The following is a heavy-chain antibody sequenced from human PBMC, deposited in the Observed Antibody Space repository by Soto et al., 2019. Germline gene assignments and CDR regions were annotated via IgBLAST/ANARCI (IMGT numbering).Heavy chain of an antibody. CDR2: IYYSGST. J-gene: IGHJ4*02. CDR1: GGSISSYY. CDR3: ARSYGDFNFDC. V-gene: IGHV4-59*08. D-gene: IGHD4-17*01. Sequence: SDTLSLTCTVSGGSISSYYWSWIRQPPGKGLEWIGYIYYSGSTNYNPSLKSRVTISVDTSKNQFSLKLSSVTAADTAVYYCARSYGDFNFDCWGQGTLVTVSS.